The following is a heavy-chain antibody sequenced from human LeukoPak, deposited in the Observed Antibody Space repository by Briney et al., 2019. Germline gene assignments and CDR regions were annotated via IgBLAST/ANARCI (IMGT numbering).Heavy chain of an antibody. CDR1: GGSISSYY. J-gene: IGHJ4*02. Sequence: SETLSLTCTVSGGSISSYYWSWIRQPPGKGLEWIGYIYYSGSTNYNPSLKSRVTISVDTSKNHFSLKLSSVTAADTAVYYCARRNSVTVAFDYWGQGTLVTVSS. CDR3: ARRNSVTVAFDY. CDR2: IYYSGST. V-gene: IGHV4-59*01. D-gene: IGHD1-14*01.